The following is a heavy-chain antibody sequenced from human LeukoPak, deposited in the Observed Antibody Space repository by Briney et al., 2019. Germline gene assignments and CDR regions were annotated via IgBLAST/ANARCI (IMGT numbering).Heavy chain of an antibody. V-gene: IGHV3-48*02. Sequence: GGSLRLSCAASGFTFSTYTMNWVRQAPGKGLEWVSNVSDSSDVHYSDSVKGRFTISRDNARNSLYLQMNSLRDEDTAVYYCARDGLHTAHFDYWGQGTLVTVSS. CDR1: GFTFSTYT. J-gene: IGHJ4*02. CDR3: ARDGLHTAHFDY. D-gene: IGHD5-18*01. CDR2: VSDSSDV.